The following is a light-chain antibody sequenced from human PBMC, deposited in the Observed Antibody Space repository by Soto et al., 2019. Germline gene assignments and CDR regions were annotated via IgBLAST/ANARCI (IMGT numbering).Light chain of an antibody. V-gene: IGKV3-11*01. CDR1: QTVHNY. Sequence: ESVLTQSPATLSLSPGERATLSCRASQTVHNYLAWYQQKPGQVPRLLIYDAVRRATGIPDRFSGSVSGTDFPLTINSLEPEDFAVYYCQQRSGRLTFGGGTRVDLK. J-gene: IGKJ4*01. CDR2: DAV. CDR3: QQRSGRLT.